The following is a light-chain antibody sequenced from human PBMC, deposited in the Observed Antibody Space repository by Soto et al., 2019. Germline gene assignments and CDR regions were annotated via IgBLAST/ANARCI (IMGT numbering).Light chain of an antibody. CDR1: SSNIGSNY. V-gene: IGLV1-47*02. CDR3: AAWDDSLSGHYV. Sequence: QSVLTQPPSASGTPGQRVTISCSGSSSNIGSNYVYWYQQLPGTAPKLLIYSNNQRPSGVPDRFSGSKSGTSASLAISGLRSVDEADYYCAAWDDSLSGHYVFGTGTKVTVL. J-gene: IGLJ1*01. CDR2: SNN.